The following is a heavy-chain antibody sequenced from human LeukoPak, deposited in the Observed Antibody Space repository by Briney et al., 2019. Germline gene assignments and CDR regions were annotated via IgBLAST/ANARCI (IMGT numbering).Heavy chain of an antibody. V-gene: IGHV4-61*01. CDR2: IYYSGST. J-gene: IGHJ6*02. CDR3: ARDVSVGAAAGTIYYYYGMDV. D-gene: IGHD6-13*01. Sequence: PSETLSLTGTVSGGSVSSGSYYWSWIRQPPGKGLEWIGYIYYSGSTNYNPSLKSRVTISVDTSKNQFSLKLSSVTAADTAVYYCARDVSVGAAAGTIYYYYGMDVWGQGTTVTVSS. CDR1: GGSVSSGSYY.